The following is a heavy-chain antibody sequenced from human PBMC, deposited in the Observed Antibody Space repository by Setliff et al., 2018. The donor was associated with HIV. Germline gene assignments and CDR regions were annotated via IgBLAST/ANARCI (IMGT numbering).Heavy chain of an antibody. CDR1: GGSISSYY. V-gene: IGHV4-4*09. Sequence: SETLSLTCTVSGGSISSYYWSWIRQPPGKGLEWIGYIYTSGSTNYNPSLKSRVTISVDTSKNQFSLKLSSVTAADTAVYYCARRLNYYGSGNYPGAFCIWGQGTMVTVSS. D-gene: IGHD3-10*01. CDR3: ARRLNYYGSGNYPGAFCI. J-gene: IGHJ3*02. CDR2: IYTSGST.